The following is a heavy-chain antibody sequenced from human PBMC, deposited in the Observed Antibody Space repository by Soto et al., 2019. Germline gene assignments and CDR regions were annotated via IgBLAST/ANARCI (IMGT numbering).Heavy chain of an antibody. CDR1: GFIFKMYL. CDR2: IYNDGTYS. CDR3: TRGPRPISTGTGAY. V-gene: IGHV3-74*01. Sequence: GSLRPSCAASGFIFKMYLMHWGRQSPGKGLVWISRIYNDGTYSDYADSVRGRFTISRDNVNDTLYLQMNNLRAEDSGLYYCTRGPRPISTGTGAYWGQGTQVTVSS. J-gene: IGHJ4*02. D-gene: IGHD3-10*01.